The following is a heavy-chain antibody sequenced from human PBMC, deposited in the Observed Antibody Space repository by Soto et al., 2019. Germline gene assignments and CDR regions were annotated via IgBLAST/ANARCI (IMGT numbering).Heavy chain of an antibody. J-gene: IGHJ4*02. D-gene: IGHD3-10*01. V-gene: IGHV4-39*01. CDR1: GGSIISSSYY. CDR3: ARQSYYYYGSGSYPY. Sequence: QLQLQESGPGLVKPSETLSLTCTVSGGSIISSSYYWGWIRQPPGKGLEWIGSIYYSGSTYYNPSLKSRVTISVDTSKNQFSLKLSSVTAADTAVYYCARQSYYYYGSGSYPYWGQGTLVTVSS. CDR2: IYYSGST.